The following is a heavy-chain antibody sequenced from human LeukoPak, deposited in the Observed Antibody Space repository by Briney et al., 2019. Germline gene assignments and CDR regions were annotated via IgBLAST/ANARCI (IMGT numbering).Heavy chain of an antibody. CDR3: ARDRDITMMGTDY. Sequence: GGSLRLSCAASGFTFSSYSMNWVRQAPGKGLEWVSSISSSSSYIYYADSVKGRFTISRDNAKNSLYLQMNSLRAEDTAVYYCARDRDITMMGTDYWGQGTLVTVSS. D-gene: IGHD3-22*01. CDR1: GFTFSSYS. J-gene: IGHJ4*02. V-gene: IGHV3-21*01. CDR2: ISSSSSYI.